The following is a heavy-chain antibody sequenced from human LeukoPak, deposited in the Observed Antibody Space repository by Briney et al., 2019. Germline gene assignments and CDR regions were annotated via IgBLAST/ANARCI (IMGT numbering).Heavy chain of an antibody. J-gene: IGHJ4*02. V-gene: IGHV4-61*01. Sequence: SETLSLTCTVSGGSVSSGSYYWSWIRQPPGKGLEWIGYIYYRGSTNYNPSLKSRVTISIDTSKNQFSLKLSSVTAADTAMYYCARSDGDTSGYADYRGQGTLVTVSS. CDR1: GGSVSSGSYY. D-gene: IGHD3-22*01. CDR2: IYYRGST. CDR3: ARSDGDTSGYADY.